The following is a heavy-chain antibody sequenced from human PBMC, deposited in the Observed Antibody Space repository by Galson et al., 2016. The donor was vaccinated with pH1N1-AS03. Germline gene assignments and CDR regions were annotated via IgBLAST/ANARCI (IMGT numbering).Heavy chain of an antibody. D-gene: IGHD2-21*02. Sequence: ETLSLTCHVHGDSFPGYYWTWLRQSPGKGLEWIGEIIHGGRTTYSPSLKSRATIFLDTSKNQFSLNLTAVTAADTAIYYCARGKKRGSSDTAVWFDPWGQGALVSVPS. V-gene: IGHV4-34*01. CDR1: GDSFPGYY. CDR2: IIHGGRT. CDR3: ARGKKRGSSDTAVWFDP. J-gene: IGHJ5*02.